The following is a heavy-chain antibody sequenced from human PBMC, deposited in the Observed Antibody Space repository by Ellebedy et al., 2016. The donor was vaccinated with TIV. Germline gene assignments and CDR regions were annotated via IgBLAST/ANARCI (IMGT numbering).Heavy chain of an antibody. CDR1: GFTFDDYA. V-gene: IGHV3-9*01. Sequence: GGSLRLSXAASGFTFDDYAMHWVRQAPGKGLEWVSGISWNSGSIGYADSVKGRFTISRDNAKNSLYLQMNSLRAEDTALYYCAKDARSGSYYFYYYMDVWGKGTTVTVSS. CDR2: ISWNSGSI. D-gene: IGHD3-10*01. J-gene: IGHJ6*03. CDR3: AKDARSGSYYFYYYMDV.